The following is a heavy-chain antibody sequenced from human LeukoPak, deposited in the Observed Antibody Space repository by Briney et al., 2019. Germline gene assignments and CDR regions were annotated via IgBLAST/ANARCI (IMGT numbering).Heavy chain of an antibody. CDR1: GGSISSSSYY. D-gene: IGHD1-26*01. Sequence: KPSETLSLTCTVSGGSISSSSYYWGWIRQPPGKGLEWIGSIYHSGSTSYNPSLKSRVTISVDTSKNQFSLKLSPVTAADTAVYYCASRNSGTYYSFDYWGQGTLVTVSS. CDR2: IYHSGST. V-gene: IGHV4-39*01. J-gene: IGHJ4*02. CDR3: ASRNSGTYYSFDY.